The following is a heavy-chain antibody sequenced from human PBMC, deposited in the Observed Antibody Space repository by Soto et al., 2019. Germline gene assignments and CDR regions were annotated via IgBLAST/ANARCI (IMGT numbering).Heavy chain of an antibody. Sequence: GGSLRLSCAASGFTFSDHYMDWVRQAPGKGLEWVGRTRNKANSYTTEYAASVKGRFTISRDDSKNSLYLQMNSLKTEDTAVYYCSRIVSSSQGYWFDPWGQGTLVTVSS. D-gene: IGHD6-13*01. CDR3: SRIVSSSQGYWFDP. CDR1: GFTFSDHY. CDR2: TRNKANSYTT. J-gene: IGHJ5*02. V-gene: IGHV3-72*01.